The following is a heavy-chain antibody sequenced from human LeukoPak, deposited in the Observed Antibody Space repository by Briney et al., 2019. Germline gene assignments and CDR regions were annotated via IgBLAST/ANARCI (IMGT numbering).Heavy chain of an antibody. CDR2: IYYSGST. D-gene: IGHD2-8*01. V-gene: IGHV4-61*01. Sequence: TSETLSLTCTVSGGSVSSGSYYWSWIRQPPGKGLEWIGYIYYSGSTNYNPSLKSRVTISVDTSKNQFSLKLSSVTAADTAVYYCARERVGEELMVSGEGYFDYWGQGTLVTVSS. CDR1: GGSVSSGSYY. J-gene: IGHJ4*02. CDR3: ARERVGEELMVSGEGYFDY.